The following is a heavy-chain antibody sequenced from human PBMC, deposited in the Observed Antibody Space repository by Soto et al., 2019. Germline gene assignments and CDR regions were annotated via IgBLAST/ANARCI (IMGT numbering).Heavy chain of an antibody. CDR2: IIPILGIA. Sequence: QVQLVQSGAEVKKPGSSVKVSCKDSGGTFSSYTISWVRQAPGQGLEWMGRIIPILGIANYAQKFQGRVTITADKSTSTAYMELSSLRSEDTAVYYCARASYLNSYYFDYWGQGTLVTVSS. CDR1: GGTFSSYT. CDR3: ARASYLNSYYFDY. D-gene: IGHD1-7*01. J-gene: IGHJ4*02. V-gene: IGHV1-69*02.